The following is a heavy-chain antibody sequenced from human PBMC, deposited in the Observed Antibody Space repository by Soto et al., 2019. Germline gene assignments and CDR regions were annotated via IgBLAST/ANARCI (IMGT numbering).Heavy chain of an antibody. Sequence: GGSLRLSCAASGFTFSSYAVSWVRQAPGKGLEWVSAISGSGGSTYYADSVKGRFTISRDNSKNTLYLQMNSLRAEDTAVYYCAKLPFGVVKREYFQHWGQGTLVTVSS. J-gene: IGHJ1*01. D-gene: IGHD3-3*01. CDR2: ISGSGGST. V-gene: IGHV3-23*01. CDR1: GFTFSSYA. CDR3: AKLPFGVVKREYFQH.